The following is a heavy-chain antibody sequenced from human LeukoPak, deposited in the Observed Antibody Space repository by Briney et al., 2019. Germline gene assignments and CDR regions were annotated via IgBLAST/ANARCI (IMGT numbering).Heavy chain of an antibody. D-gene: IGHD3-10*01. V-gene: IGHV4-34*01. CDR3: ARRKVRGVIGYYYMDV. CDR1: GGSFSGYY. Sequence: SETLSLTCAVYGGSFSGYYWSWIRQPPGKGLEWIGEMNHSGSTNYNPSLKSRVTISVDTSKNQFSLKLSSVTAADTAVYYCARRKVRGVIGYYYMDVWGKGTTVTISS. J-gene: IGHJ6*03. CDR2: MNHSGST.